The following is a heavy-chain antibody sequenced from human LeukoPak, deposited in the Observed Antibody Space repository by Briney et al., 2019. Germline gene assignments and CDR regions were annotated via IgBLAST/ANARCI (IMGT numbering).Heavy chain of an antibody. J-gene: IGHJ4*02. D-gene: IGHD6-19*01. Sequence: GGSLRLSCAASGFTFTNSAMGWVRQAPGKGLEWVSSISASGGSTYYADSVKGRFTISRDNSKSTLYLQMNSLRVEDTAIYYCAKARSGWYLFDYWGQETLVTVSS. CDR2: ISASGGST. CDR3: AKARSGWYLFDY. CDR1: GFTFTNSA. V-gene: IGHV3-23*01.